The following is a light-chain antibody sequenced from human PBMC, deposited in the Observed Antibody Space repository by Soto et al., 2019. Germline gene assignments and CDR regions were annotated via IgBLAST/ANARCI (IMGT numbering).Light chain of an antibody. CDR2: ATS. V-gene: IGKV1-39*01. CDR1: QSISSY. Sequence: DIQMTQSPSSLSASVGDRVTITCRASQSISSYLNWYQQKPGKAPKLLIYATSSLQSGVPSRFSGSRSGTDFTLTISSLQPEDFAIYYCQQSYRTPPYTFGQGTKLEIK. J-gene: IGKJ2*01. CDR3: QQSYRTPPYT.